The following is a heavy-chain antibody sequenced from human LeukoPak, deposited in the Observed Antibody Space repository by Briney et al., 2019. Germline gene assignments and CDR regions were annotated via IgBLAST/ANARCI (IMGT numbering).Heavy chain of an antibody. D-gene: IGHD1-26*01. V-gene: IGHV1-2*02. Sequence: ASVKVSCKASGYTFTVYYMHWVRQAPGQGLEWMGWINPNSGGTNYAQKFQGRVTMTRDTSISTAYMELSRLRSDDTAVYYCARDSQWELLFDYWGQGTLVTVSS. CDR2: INPNSGGT. CDR1: GYTFTVYY. CDR3: ARDSQWELLFDY. J-gene: IGHJ4*02.